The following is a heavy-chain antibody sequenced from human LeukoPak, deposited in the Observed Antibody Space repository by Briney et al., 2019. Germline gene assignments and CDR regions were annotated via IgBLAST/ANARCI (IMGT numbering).Heavy chain of an antibody. D-gene: IGHD4-17*01. V-gene: IGHV7-4-1*01. CDR2: INTNTGSP. CDR1: GYTFTSYA. J-gene: IGHJ6*04. Sequence: ASVKVSCKASGYTFTSYAMNWVRQASGQGLEWMGWINTNTGSPTYAQGFTGRFVFSLDTSVSTAYLQICSLKAEDTAVYYCARQGTLYGDYYYCGMDVWGKGTTVTVSS. CDR3: ARQGTLYGDYYYCGMDV.